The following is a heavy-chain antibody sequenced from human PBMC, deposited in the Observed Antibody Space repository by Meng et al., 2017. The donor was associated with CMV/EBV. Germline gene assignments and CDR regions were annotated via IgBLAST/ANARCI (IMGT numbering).Heavy chain of an antibody. V-gene: IGHV1-46*01. D-gene: IGHD2-2*02. Sequence: ASVKVSCKASGYTFTSYYMHWVRQAPGQGLEWMGIINPSGGSTSYEQKFQGRVTMTRDTSTSTVYMELSSLRSEDTAVYYCARDKVVPAAIGYAFDIWGQGTMVTVSS. CDR1: GYTFTSYY. J-gene: IGHJ3*02. CDR2: INPSGGST. CDR3: ARDKVVPAAIGYAFDI.